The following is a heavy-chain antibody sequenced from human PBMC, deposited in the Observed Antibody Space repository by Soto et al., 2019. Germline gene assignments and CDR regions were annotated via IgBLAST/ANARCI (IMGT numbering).Heavy chain of an antibody. CDR3: ARGVYDSSGYYYP. J-gene: IGHJ5*02. V-gene: IGHV3-48*03. Sequence: PGGSLRLSCAASGLPFSSYEMNWVRQAPGKGLECISYISSSGGTISYADSVKGRFTISRDNAKNSLYLQMNNLRAEDTAVYYCARGVYDSSGYYYPWGQGTLVTVSS. D-gene: IGHD3-22*01. CDR2: ISSSGGTI. CDR1: GLPFSSYE.